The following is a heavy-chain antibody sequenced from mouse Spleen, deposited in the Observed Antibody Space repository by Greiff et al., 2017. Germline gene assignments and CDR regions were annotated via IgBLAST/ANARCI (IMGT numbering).Heavy chain of an antibody. CDR1: GFTFSDYG. J-gene: IGHJ2*01. CDR3: ARYDGYYFDY. CDR2: ISSGSSTI. V-gene: IGHV5-17*01. D-gene: IGHD2-12*01. Sequence: EVQLVESGGGSVKPGGSLKLSCAASGFTFSDYGMHWVRQAPEKGLEWVAYISSGSSTIYYADTVKGRFTISRDNAKNTLFLQMTSLRSEDTAMYYCARYDGYYFDYWGQGTTLTVSS.